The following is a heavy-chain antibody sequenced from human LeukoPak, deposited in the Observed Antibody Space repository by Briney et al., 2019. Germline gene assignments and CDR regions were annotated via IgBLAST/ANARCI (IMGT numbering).Heavy chain of an antibody. CDR3: ARAGVTTNYYYGMDV. CDR2: ISSSSSTI. Sequence: GGSLRLSCAASGFTFSSYSMNWVRQAPGKGLEWVSYISSSSSTIYYADSVKGRFTISRDNSKNTLYLQMNSLRAEDTAVYYCARAGVTTNYYYGMDVWGQGTTVTVSS. V-gene: IGHV3-48*01. CDR1: GFTFSSYS. J-gene: IGHJ6*02. D-gene: IGHD4-23*01.